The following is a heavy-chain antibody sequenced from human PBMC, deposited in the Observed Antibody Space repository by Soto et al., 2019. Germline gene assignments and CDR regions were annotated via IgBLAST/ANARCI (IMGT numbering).Heavy chain of an antibody. J-gene: IGHJ4*02. CDR2: IKSKTDGGTT. Sequence: LRLSCAGSGFGFSNAWLNWVRQAPGMGLEWVGRIKSKTDGGTTDYAAPVKGRFTISRDDSKNTLYLQMNSLKTEDTAVYYCTTDPPRYCSSTTCYLGHWGQGTLVTVSS. D-gene: IGHD2-2*01. CDR3: TTDPPRYCSSTTCYLGH. CDR1: GFGFSNAW. V-gene: IGHV3-15*01.